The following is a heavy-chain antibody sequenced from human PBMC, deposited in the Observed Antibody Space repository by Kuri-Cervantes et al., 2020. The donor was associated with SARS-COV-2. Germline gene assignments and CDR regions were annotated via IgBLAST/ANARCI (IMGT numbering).Heavy chain of an antibody. CDR1: GFTFSSYG. Sequence: GESLKISCAASGFTFSSYGMHWVRQAPGKGLEWVAFIRYDRSNKYYADSVKGRFTISRDNSKNTLYLQMNSLRAEDTAVYYCANLPASSTIIDYWGQGTLVTVSS. CDR3: ANLPASSTIIDY. J-gene: IGHJ4*02. D-gene: IGHD6-6*01. CDR2: IRYDRSNK. V-gene: IGHV3-30*02.